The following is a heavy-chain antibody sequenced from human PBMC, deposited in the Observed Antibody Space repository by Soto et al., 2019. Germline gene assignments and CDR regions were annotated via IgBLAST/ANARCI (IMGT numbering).Heavy chain of an antibody. Sequence: PSETLSLTCTVSGGSISSGGYYWSWIRQHPGKGLEWIGYIYYSGSTYYNPSLKSRVTISVDTSKNQFSLKLSSVTAADTAVYYCAREPSYYYYYYGMDVWGQGTTVTVSS. CDR1: GGSISSGGYY. V-gene: IGHV4-31*03. CDR3: AREPSYYYYYYGMDV. J-gene: IGHJ6*02. CDR2: IYYSGST.